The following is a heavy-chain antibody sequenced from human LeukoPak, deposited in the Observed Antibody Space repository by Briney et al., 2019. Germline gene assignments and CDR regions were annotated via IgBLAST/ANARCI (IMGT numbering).Heavy chain of an antibody. V-gene: IGHV4-30-2*01. CDR1: GGSISSGGYS. CDR3: ARSSGYDPNWFDP. J-gene: IGHJ5*02. Sequence: PQTLSLTCTVSGGSISSGGYSWSWIRQPPGKGLEWIGYIYHSGSTYYNPSLKSRVTISVDRSKNQFSLKLSSVTAADTAVYYCARSSGYDPNWFDPWGQGTLVTVSS. D-gene: IGHD5-12*01. CDR2: IYHSGST.